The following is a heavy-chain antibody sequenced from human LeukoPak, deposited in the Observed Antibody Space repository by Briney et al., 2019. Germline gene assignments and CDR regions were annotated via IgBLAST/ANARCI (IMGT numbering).Heavy chain of an antibody. CDR1: GYSFTSYW. CDR3: ARSYYYDSSGCYYVEGFDP. Sequence: GESLKISCKGSGYSFTSYWIGWVRQMPGKGLEWMGIIYPGDSDTRYSPSFQGQVTISADKSISTAYLQWSSLKASDTAMYYCARSYYYDSSGCYYVEGFDPWGQGTLVTVSS. V-gene: IGHV5-51*01. D-gene: IGHD3-22*01. J-gene: IGHJ5*02. CDR2: IYPGDSDT.